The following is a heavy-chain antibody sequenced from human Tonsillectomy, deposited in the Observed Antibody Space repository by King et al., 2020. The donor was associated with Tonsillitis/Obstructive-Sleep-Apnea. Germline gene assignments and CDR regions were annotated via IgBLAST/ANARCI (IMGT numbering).Heavy chain of an antibody. V-gene: IGHV4-34*01. CDR2: INHSGST. Sequence: VQLQQWGAGLLKPSETLSLTCTVYGGSFSDYYWSWIRQPPGKGLEWIGEINHSGSTNYNPSLKSRVTISGDTSKNEFSLNLSSVTAADTAVYYCVRACKGDRLRPFQHWGQGTLVTVSS. CDR3: VRACKGDRLRPFQH. J-gene: IGHJ1*01. D-gene: IGHD4-17*01. CDR1: GGSFSDYY.